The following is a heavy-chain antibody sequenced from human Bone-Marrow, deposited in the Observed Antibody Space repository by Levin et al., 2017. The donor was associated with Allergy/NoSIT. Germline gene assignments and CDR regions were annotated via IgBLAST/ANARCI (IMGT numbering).Heavy chain of an antibody. CDR1: GFTFSTYA. CDR3: GRDRVPGSGNNWADNRLDP. CDR2: ISYDGNNA. Sequence: PGGSLRLSCATSGFTFSTYAMHWVRQAPGKGLEWLAVISYDGNNAFYTDSVKGRFTISRDNSKNTLYLQMNSLSTDDTAVYFCGRDRVPGSGNNWADNRLDPWGQGTLVTVSS. D-gene: IGHD1-1*01. J-gene: IGHJ5*02. V-gene: IGHV3-30*04.